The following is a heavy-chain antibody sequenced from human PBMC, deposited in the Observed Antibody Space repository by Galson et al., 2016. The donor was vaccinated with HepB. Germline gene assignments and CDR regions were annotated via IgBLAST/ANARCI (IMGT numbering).Heavy chain of an antibody. J-gene: IGHJ3*02. Sequence: SLRLSCAASGFSFNNYGTHWVRQAPGKGLEWVAVISYDGGNKYYADSVKGRFTISRDNSKNTLFLQMNSLRTEDTAVYCCAKLPGAAAATSDPFDIWGQGTMVTVS. CDR3: AKLPGAAAATSDPFDI. V-gene: IGHV3-30*18. CDR2: ISYDGGNK. D-gene: IGHD6-13*01. CDR1: GFSFNNYG.